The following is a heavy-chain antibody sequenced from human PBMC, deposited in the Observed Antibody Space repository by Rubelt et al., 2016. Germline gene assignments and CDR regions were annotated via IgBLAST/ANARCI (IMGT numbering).Heavy chain of an antibody. J-gene: IGHJ4*02. Sequence: QLQLQESGPGLVKPSETLSLTCTVSCGSISSSSYYWGWIRQPPGTGLEWLGEINHSARTNYNPSLKSRVTISVDTSKNQFFLKLSSGTAADTAVYYCARFGGDYYDSSGYSIDYWGQGTLVTVSS. CDR3: ARFGGDYYDSSGYSIDY. V-gene: IGHV4-39*07. CDR1: CGSISSSSYY. D-gene: IGHD3-22*01. CDR2: INHSART.